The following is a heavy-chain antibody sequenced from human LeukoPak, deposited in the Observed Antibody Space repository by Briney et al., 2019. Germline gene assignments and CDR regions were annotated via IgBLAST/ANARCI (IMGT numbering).Heavy chain of an antibody. CDR1: GYTFTSYD. D-gene: IGHD2-15*01. J-gene: IGHJ4*02. CDR3: ARGSSGVVAATSCF. Sequence: GASVKVSCKASGYTFTSYDINWVRQATGQGLEWMGWMNPNSGNTGYAQKFQGRVTMTRNTSISTAYMELSNLRSEDTAVYYCARGSSGVVAATSCFWGQGTLLPVSS. V-gene: IGHV1-8*01. CDR2: MNPNSGNT.